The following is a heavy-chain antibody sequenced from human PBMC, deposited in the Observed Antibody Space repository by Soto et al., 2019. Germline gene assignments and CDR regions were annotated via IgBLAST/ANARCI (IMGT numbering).Heavy chain of an antibody. CDR2: IYYSGRT. J-gene: IGHJ4*02. CDR1: GDCISSSHYY. CDR3: ATQASGYETPFDY. Sequence: PSETLSLTCTVSGDCISSSHYYWGWIRQPPGKGLEWIGSIYYSGRTKYKPSRKSRVTMSVDTSKSQVPLKLSSVTAADTAVYFCATQASGYETPFDYWGQGALVTVSS. V-gene: IGHV4-39*06. D-gene: IGHD5-12*01.